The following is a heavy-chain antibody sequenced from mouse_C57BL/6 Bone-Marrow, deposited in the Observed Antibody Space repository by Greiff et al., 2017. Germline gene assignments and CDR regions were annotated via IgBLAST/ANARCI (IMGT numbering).Heavy chain of an antibody. CDR1: GFTFSDFY. J-gene: IGHJ2*01. V-gene: IGHV7-1*01. D-gene: IGHD1-1*01. CDR3: ARGYYGSSAAY. Sequence: EVKLMESGGGLVQSGRSLRLSCATSGFTFSDFYMEWVRQAPGKGLEWIAASRNKANDYTTEYSASVKGRFIVSRDTSQSILYLQMNALRAEDTAIYYCARGYYGSSAAYWGQGTTLTVSS. CDR2: SRNKANDYTT.